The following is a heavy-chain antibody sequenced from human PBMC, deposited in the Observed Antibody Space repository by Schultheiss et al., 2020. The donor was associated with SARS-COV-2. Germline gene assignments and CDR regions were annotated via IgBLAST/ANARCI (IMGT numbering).Heavy chain of an antibody. V-gene: IGHV3-30*18. D-gene: IGHD2-2*01. CDR1: GFTFSTYG. J-gene: IGHJ6*02. CDR3: AKTEAPDADYYYGMDV. Sequence: GGSLRLSCAASGFTFSTYGMHWVRQAPGKGLEWVAVISYDGSNKYYADSVRGRFTISRDNSKNSLYVQMNSLRADDTAVYYCAKTEAPDADYYYGMDVWGQGTTVTAP. CDR2: ISYDGSNK.